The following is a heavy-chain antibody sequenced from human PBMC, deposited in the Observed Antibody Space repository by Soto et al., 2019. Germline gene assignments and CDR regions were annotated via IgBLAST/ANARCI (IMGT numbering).Heavy chain of an antibody. CDR1: GFTFNIAA. D-gene: IGHD2-21*01. J-gene: IGHJ4*02. Sequence: PGGSLRLSCAASGFTFNIAAIHWVRQASGKGLEWVGLIRNKAYGYATAYAASVRGRITVSRDDSKSMAFLEMNSLKTEDTVVYYCGRQGVALELDFWGQGTLVTVSS. CDR3: GRQGVALELDF. CDR2: IRNKAYGYAT. V-gene: IGHV3-73*01.